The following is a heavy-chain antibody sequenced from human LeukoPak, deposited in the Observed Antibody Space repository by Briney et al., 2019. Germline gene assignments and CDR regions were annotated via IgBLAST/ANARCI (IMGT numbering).Heavy chain of an antibody. J-gene: IGHJ6*02. CDR1: GYTCTSYY. CDR2: IIPIFGTA. V-gene: IGHV1-69*13. Sequence: SVKVSCKASGYTCTSYYMHWVRQAPGQGLEWMGGIIPIFGTANYAQKFQGRVTITADESMSTAYMELSSLRSEDTAVYYCARGTWEDTASFYYYYGMDVWGQGTTVTVSS. CDR3: ARGTWEDTASFYYYYGMDV. D-gene: IGHD5-18*01.